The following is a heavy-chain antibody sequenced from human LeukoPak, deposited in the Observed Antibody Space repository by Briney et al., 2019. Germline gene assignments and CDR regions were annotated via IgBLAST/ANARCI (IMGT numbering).Heavy chain of an antibody. V-gene: IGHV4-59*02. J-gene: IGHJ4*02. CDR2: GHHSESS. CDR1: GDSVTSTY. Sequence: SETLSLTCSVSGDSVTSTYWSWIRQPPGKGLEWIAYGHHSESSNYNPSFRSRVTISVDTSKNQFSLKLSSVTAADTAVYYCARTTVVTTPFDYWGQGTLVTVSS. D-gene: IGHD4-23*01. CDR3: ARTTVVTTPFDY.